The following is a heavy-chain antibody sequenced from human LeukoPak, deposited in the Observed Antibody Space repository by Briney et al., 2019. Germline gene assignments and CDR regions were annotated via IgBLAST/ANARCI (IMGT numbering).Heavy chain of an antibody. CDR2: IYPGDSDT. D-gene: IGHD6-13*01. V-gene: IGHV5-51*01. Sequence: GESLKISCQASGDDFTTYWIAWVRQMPGKGLEWMGIIYPGDSDTRYSPSFQGQVTISADKSISTAYLQWSSLKASDTAMYYCARSPYSSSWYRGYFDYWGQGTLVTVSS. CDR1: GDDFTTYW. J-gene: IGHJ4*02. CDR3: ARSPYSSSWYRGYFDY.